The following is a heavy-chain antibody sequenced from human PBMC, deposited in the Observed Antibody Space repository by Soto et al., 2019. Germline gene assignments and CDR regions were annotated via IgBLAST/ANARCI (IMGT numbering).Heavy chain of an antibody. CDR1: GFTFSSYD. V-gene: IGHV3-13*01. Sequence: PGGSLRLSCAASGFTFSSYDMHRVRQATGKGLEWVSAIGTAGDTYYPGSVKGRFTISRENAKNSLYLQMNRLRAGDTAVYYCARGPTEYCSGGSCYRDGAFDIWGQGTMVTVSS. D-gene: IGHD2-15*01. CDR2: IGTAGDT. CDR3: ARGPTEYCSGGSCYRDGAFDI. J-gene: IGHJ3*02.